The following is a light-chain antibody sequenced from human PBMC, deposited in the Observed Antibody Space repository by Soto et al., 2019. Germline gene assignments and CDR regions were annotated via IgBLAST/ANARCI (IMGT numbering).Light chain of an antibody. Sequence: QTVVTQEPSLTVSPGGTVTLTCGSSTGAVTSGHYPYWFQQKPGQAPRTLISDTTNKHSWTPARFSGSLLEGKAALTLAGAQTDDEADYYCLLSYSGTYWVFGGGTKLTVL. CDR2: DTT. V-gene: IGLV7-46*01. CDR3: LLSYSGTYWV. CDR1: TGAVTSGHY. J-gene: IGLJ3*02.